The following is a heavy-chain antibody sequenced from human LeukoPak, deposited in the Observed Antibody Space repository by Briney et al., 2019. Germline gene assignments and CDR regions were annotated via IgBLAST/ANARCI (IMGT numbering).Heavy chain of an antibody. CDR3: AKLSSGWSFDY. J-gene: IGHJ4*02. CDR2: ITTGGPNT. V-gene: IGHV3-23*01. D-gene: IGHD6-19*01. CDR1: GFTFSSYT. Sequence: GGSLSLSCTASGFTFSSYTMSWVRRAPGKGLKWVSTITTGGPNTYYADSVKGRFTISRDNSKNTLYLQMNSLRAEDTAVYYCAKLSSGWSFDYWGQGTLVTVSS.